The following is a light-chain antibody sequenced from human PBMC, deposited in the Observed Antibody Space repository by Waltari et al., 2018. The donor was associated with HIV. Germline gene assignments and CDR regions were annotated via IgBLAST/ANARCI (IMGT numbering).Light chain of an antibody. CDR1: QSVGNN. CDR2: GAF. CDR3: QQRSNWPLT. Sequence: EIVLTQSPATLSVSPGEGATLSCRASQSVGNNLAWYQQKPGLAPRLLIYGAFTRATGIPTRFSGSGSGTEFTLTISSLQAEDFAVYFCQQRSNWPLTFGGGTKVDI. V-gene: IGKV3D-15*01. J-gene: IGKJ4*01.